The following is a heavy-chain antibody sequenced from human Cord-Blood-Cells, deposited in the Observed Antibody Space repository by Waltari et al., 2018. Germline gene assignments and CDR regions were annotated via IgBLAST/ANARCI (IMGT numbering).Heavy chain of an antibody. Sequence: QVQLQQWGAGLLKPSETLSLTCAVYGGSFSGSYCSWIPQPPGKGLEWIGEINHSGSTNYNPSLKSRVTISVDTSKNQFSLKLSSVTAADTAVYYCARDSQLGMGAFDIWGQGTMVTVSS. J-gene: IGHJ3*02. V-gene: IGHV4-34*01. CDR2: INHSGST. CDR3: ARDSQLGMGAFDI. CDR1: GGSFSGSY. D-gene: IGHD7-27*01.